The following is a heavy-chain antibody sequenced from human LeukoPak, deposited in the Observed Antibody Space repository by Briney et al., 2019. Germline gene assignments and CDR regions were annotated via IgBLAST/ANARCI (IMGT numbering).Heavy chain of an antibody. J-gene: IGHJ4*02. D-gene: IGHD4-17*01. V-gene: IGHV4-34*01. CDR1: GGSFSGYY. Sequence: SETLSLTCAVYGGSFSGYYWSWIRQPPGKGLEWIGEINHSGSTNYNPSLKSRVTISVDTSKNQFSLKPSSVTAADTAVYYCASLTVTPYYFDYWGQGTLVTVSS. CDR3: ASLTVTPYYFDY. CDR2: INHSGST.